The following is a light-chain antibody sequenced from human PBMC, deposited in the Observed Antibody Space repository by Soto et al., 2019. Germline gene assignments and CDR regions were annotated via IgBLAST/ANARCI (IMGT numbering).Light chain of an antibody. J-gene: IGKJ1*01. CDR3: KQYNSYWT. Sequence: DIQMTQSPSTLSASVGDRVTITCRASQSISSWLAWYQQKPGKAPKLLIYKASSLESGVPSRFSGSGSGTEFTLTISSVQSDDFATYYCKQYNSYWTFGQGTKVEIK. CDR1: QSISSW. CDR2: KAS. V-gene: IGKV1-5*03.